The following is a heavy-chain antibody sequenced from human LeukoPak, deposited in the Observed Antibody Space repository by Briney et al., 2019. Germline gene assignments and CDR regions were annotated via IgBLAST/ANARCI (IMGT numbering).Heavy chain of an antibody. V-gene: IGHV1-46*01. J-gene: IGHJ4*01. CDR2: INPSGGST. CDR3: ARVSGSKEGAAFDY. Sequence: ASVNCSWKASGYTFTSYFIHWVRQTPVQGLEWIAIINPSGGSTSYAQKFQGRVTVTRDTYTSTVYMELSSLRSEDTAVYYCARVSGSKEGAAFDYWGHGTLVTVSS. CDR1: GYTFTSYF.